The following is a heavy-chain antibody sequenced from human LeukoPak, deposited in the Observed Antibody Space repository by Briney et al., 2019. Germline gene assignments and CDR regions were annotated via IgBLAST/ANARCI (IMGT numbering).Heavy chain of an antibody. CDR2: IYYSGST. CDR3: ARVAVAAREYFDY. V-gene: IGHV4-59*01. Sequence: SETLSLTCTVSGGSINNYYWSWIRQSPAEGLEWIGYIYYSGSTNYNPSLKSRVTISVDTSKNQFSLMLNSVITADTAVYYCARVAVAAREYFDYWGQGTLVTVSS. D-gene: IGHD6-19*01. J-gene: IGHJ4*02. CDR1: GGSINNYY.